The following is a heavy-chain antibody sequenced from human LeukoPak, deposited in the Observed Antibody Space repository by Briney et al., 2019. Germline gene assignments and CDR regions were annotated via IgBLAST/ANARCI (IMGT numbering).Heavy chain of an antibody. Sequence: PGGSLRLSCAASGFTVANDRMSWVRQAPGKGLEWVSTVYGGGNTAYADSVKGRFTISRDTSKNTLLLQMNSLRAEDTAVYYCAREVGYSSSGDWFDPWGQGTLVTVSS. CDR2: VYGGGNT. CDR1: GFTVANDR. CDR3: AREVGYSSSGDWFDP. D-gene: IGHD6-6*01. J-gene: IGHJ5*02. V-gene: IGHV3-53*01.